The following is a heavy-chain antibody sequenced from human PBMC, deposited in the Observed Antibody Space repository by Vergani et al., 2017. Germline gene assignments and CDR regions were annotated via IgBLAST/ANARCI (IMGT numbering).Heavy chain of an antibody. V-gene: IGHV4-59*12. CDR2: VNHGGST. J-gene: IGHJ4*02. CDR1: GGSISSYY. CDR3: ASSARAPTRRNPPPDY. Sequence: QVQLQESGPGLVKPSETLSLTCTVSGGSISSYYWSWIRQPPGKGLEWIGEVNHGGSTNYNPSLKSRVSISVDTSKNQFSLQLTSVTAADSALYFCASSARAPTRRNPPPDYWGQGILVTVSS.